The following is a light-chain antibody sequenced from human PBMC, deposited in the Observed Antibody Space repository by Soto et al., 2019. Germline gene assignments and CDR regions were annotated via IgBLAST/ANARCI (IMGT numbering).Light chain of an antibody. CDR2: DAS. Sequence: ETMMTQSPDTLSVSLGERATLSCRASQSLRSSLAWYQQKPGQAPRLLIYDASTRATGIPARFSGSGSGTDFTLTISGLQSEDFAVYYCQQYNNWPQTLGQGSKVDI. J-gene: IGKJ1*01. CDR1: QSLRSS. V-gene: IGKV3-15*01. CDR3: QQYNNWPQT.